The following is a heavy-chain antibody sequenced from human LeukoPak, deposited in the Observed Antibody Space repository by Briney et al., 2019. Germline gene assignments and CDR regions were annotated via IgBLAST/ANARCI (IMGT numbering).Heavy chain of an antibody. CDR1: GGSISGYY. CDR3: ARHKQLDYGSGSYDY. J-gene: IGHJ4*02. Sequence: SETLSLTCTVSGGSISGYYWSWIRQPPGKGLEWIGYIYYSGSTNYNPSLKSRVTISVDTSKNQFSLKLSSVTAADTAVYYCARHKQLDYGSGSYDYWGQGTLVTVSS. CDR2: IYYSGST. V-gene: IGHV4-59*08. D-gene: IGHD3-10*01.